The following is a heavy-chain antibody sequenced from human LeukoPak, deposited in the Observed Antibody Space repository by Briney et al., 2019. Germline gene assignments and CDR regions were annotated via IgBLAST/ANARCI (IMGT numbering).Heavy chain of an antibody. V-gene: IGHV3-64*01. CDR2: ISSNGGNT. Sequence: PGGSLRLSCAASGFTFSSYAMHWVRQAPGKGLEYVSAISSNGGNTYYANSVKGRFTISRDNSKNTLCLQMGSLRTEDMAVYYCAKDRSGYSYGYADYWGQGTLVTVSS. D-gene: IGHD5-18*01. CDR3: AKDRSGYSYGYADY. J-gene: IGHJ4*02. CDR1: GFTFSSYA.